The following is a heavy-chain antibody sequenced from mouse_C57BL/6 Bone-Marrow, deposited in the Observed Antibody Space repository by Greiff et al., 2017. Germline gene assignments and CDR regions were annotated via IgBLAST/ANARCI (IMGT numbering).Heavy chain of an antibody. CDR3: ARYGSSYDWYFDV. CDR1: GFTFSDYY. J-gene: IGHJ1*03. CDR2: INYDGSST. D-gene: IGHD1-1*01. V-gene: IGHV5-16*01. Sequence: EVQVVESEGGLVQPGSSMKLSCTASGFTFSDYYMAWVRQVPEKGLEWVANINYDGSSTYYLDSLKSRFIISRDNAKNILYLQMSSLKSEDTATYYCARYGSSYDWYFDVWGTGTTVTVSS.